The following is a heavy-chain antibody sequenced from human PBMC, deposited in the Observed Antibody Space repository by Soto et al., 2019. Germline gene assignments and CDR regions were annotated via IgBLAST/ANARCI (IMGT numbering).Heavy chain of an antibody. CDR3: ANIRRGYSYGTYYYYYYMDV. Sequence: SETLSLTCAVYGGSFSGYYWSWIRQPPGKGLEWIGEINHRGSTNYNQSLKSRVTISVDTSKNQFSLELSSVTAADTAVYYCANIRRGYSYGTYYYYYYMDVWGKGTTVTVSS. D-gene: IGHD5-18*01. CDR1: GGSFSGYY. V-gene: IGHV4-34*01. J-gene: IGHJ6*03. CDR2: INHRGST.